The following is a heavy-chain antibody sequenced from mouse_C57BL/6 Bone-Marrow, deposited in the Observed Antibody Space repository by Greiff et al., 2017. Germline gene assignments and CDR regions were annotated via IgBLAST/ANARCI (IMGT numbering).Heavy chain of an antibody. CDR3: TRPYDHYAMDN. V-gene: IGHV5-9-1*02. J-gene: IGHJ4*01. D-gene: IGHD2-14*01. Sequence: EVKLLQSGEGLVKPGGSLKLSCAASAFTFSSSAMSWVRQTPEKRLEWVAYISSGGDYIYYADTVKGRFTISRDNARNTLYLQMSSLKSEDTAMYYCTRPYDHYAMDNWRQGASVTVSS. CDR2: ISSGGDYI. CDR1: AFTFSSSA.